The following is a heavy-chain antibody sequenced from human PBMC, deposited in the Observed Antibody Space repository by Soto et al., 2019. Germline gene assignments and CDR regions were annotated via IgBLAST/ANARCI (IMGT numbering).Heavy chain of an antibody. Sequence: GGSLRLSCATSGFTFNNCAMSWVRQAPGKGLEWVSAISGSGDTTSYTDSVKGRFSISRDNSKNTMYLQLNSLRAEDTAVYHCSIDLSTRSHVTFETWGQGTTVT. J-gene: IGHJ3*02. V-gene: IGHV3-23*01. CDR3: SIDLSTRSHVTFET. CDR2: ISGSGDTT. CDR1: GFTFNNCA. D-gene: IGHD1-26*01.